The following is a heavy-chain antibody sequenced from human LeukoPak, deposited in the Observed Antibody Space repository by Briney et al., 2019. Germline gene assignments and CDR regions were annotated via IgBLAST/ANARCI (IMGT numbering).Heavy chain of an antibody. CDR3: ARGVSLWFGALSAPGYFDY. D-gene: IGHD3-10*01. Sequence: SETLPLTCAVYGGSFSGYYWSWIRQPPGKGLEWIGEVKHTGGTNYNPSLKSRVTIPVDTSKNQFSLRLTSVTAADTAVYYCARGVSLWFGALSAPGYFDYWGHGILVTVSS. CDR2: VKHTGGT. CDR1: GGSFSGYY. V-gene: IGHV4-34*01. J-gene: IGHJ4*01.